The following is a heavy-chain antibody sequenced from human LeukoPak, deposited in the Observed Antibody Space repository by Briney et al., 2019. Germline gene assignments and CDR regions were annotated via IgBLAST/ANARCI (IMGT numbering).Heavy chain of an antibody. CDR3: ARGVAPSVGAAGTILSFDY. Sequence: ASVKVSCKASGYTFNNYDINWVRQAPGQGLEWMGLMNPNSGSTAYAQKFQGRVTITGNTSINTVFMELSSLRSEDTAVYYCARGVAPSVGAAGTILSFDYWGQGTLVTVSS. D-gene: IGHD6-13*01. CDR1: GYTFNNYD. CDR2: MNPNSGST. J-gene: IGHJ4*02. V-gene: IGHV1-8*03.